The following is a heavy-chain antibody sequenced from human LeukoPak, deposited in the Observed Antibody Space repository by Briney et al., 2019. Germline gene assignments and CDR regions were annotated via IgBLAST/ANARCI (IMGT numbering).Heavy chain of an antibody. CDR1: GGSISNYY. CDR3: ARAENSGSGGLDP. D-gene: IGHD2-15*01. J-gene: IGHJ5*02. Sequence: PSETLSLTCTVSGGSISNYYWNWVRQAPGKGLEWVSRITSSSHYIYYADSVKGRFTISRDNAKNSLYLDMSSLRADDTAVYYCARAENSGSGGLDPWGQGTLVTVSS. CDR2: ITSSSHYI. V-gene: IGHV3-21*01.